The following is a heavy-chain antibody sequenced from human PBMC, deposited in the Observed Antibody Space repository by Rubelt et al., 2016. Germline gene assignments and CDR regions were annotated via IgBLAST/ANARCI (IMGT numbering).Heavy chain of an antibody. V-gene: IGHV1-46*01. CDR2: INPSGGST. D-gene: IGHD3-9*01. J-gene: IGHJ4*02. Sequence: QVQLVQSGAEVKMPGASVKVSCKASGYTFTSYGISWVRQAPGQGLEWMGIINPSGGSTSYAQKFQGRVTMTRDTSTSTVYMELSSLRSEDTAVYYCARCDFDWLLCYFDYWGQGTLVTVSS. CDR3: ARCDFDWLLCYFDY. CDR1: GYTFTSYG.